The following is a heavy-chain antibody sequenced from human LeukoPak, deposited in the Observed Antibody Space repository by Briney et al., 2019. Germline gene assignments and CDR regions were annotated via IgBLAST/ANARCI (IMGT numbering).Heavy chain of an antibody. J-gene: IGHJ4*02. CDR1: GVSISSGYY. D-gene: IGHD5-12*01. CDR2: IFHSGST. V-gene: IGHV4-38-2*02. Sequence: PSETLSLTCTVSGVSISSGYYWGWIWQPPGKGLEWIGSIFHSGSTSYNPSLQSRVTMSVDTSKNLFSLKLSSVTAADTAVYYCARGRFSVATVDYWGQGTLVTVSS. CDR3: ARGRFSVATVDY.